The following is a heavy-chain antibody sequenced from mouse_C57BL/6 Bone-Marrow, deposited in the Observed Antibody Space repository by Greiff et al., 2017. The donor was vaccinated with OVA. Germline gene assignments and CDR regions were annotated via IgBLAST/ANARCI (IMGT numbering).Heavy chain of an antibody. D-gene: IGHD2-5*01. Sequence: EVQLVESGGDLVKPGGSLKLSCAASGFTFSSYGMSWVRQTPDKRLEWVATISSGGGYTYYPDSVKGRFTISRDNAKNTLYLQMSSLKSEDSAMYYCARPHSNRDYYAMDYWGQGTSVTVSS. CDR3: ARPHSNRDYYAMDY. CDR1: GFTFSSYG. J-gene: IGHJ4*01. CDR2: ISSGGGYT. V-gene: IGHV5-6*01.